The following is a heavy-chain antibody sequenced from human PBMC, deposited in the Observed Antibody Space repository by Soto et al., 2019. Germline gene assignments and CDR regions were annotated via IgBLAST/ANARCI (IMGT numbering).Heavy chain of an antibody. CDR1: GVTFSSYA. CDR3: ARDRRFIVVVVAATGPGYSGMDV. J-gene: IGHJ6*02. V-gene: IGHV1-69*13. D-gene: IGHD2-15*01. CDR2: IIPIFGTA. Sequence: SVKVSCKASGVTFSSYAISWVRQAPGQGLEWMGGIIPIFGTANYAQKFQGRVTITADESTSTAYMELSSLRSEDTAVYYCARDRRFIVVVVAATGPGYSGMDVWGQGTTVSVSS.